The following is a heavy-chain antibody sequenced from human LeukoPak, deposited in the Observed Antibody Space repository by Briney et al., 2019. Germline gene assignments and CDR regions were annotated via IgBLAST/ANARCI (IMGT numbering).Heavy chain of an antibody. Sequence: GGSLRLSCAASGFTFSSYWMSWVRQAPGKGLEWVSAISGSGGSTYYADSVKGRFTISRDNSKNTLYLQMNSLRAEDTAVYYCAKSHIVVVVAATGNWFDPWGQGTLVTVSS. CDR3: AKSHIVVVVAATGNWFDP. CDR2: ISGSGGST. J-gene: IGHJ5*02. D-gene: IGHD2-15*01. CDR1: GFTFSSYW. V-gene: IGHV3-23*01.